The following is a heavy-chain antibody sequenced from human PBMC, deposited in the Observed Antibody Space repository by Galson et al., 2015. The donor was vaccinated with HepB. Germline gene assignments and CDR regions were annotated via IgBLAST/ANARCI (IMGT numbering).Heavy chain of an antibody. CDR1: RGTFSNYA. D-gene: IGHD2-2*01. V-gene: IGHV1-69*05. CDR2: IIPIFATA. J-gene: IGHJ4*02. CDR3: ARCSDVVGPVAFGPTGYYFDL. Sequence: SCKASRGTFSNYAISWVRQAPGQGLEWMGGIIPIFATANYAQKFQGRVTITTDESTSTAYMELSSLRSEDTAVDYCARCSDVVGPVAFGPTGYYFDLWGQGTLVTVSS.